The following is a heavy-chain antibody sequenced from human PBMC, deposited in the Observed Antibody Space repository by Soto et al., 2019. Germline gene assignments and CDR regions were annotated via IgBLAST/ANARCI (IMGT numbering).Heavy chain of an antibody. CDR1: GFTLSSYA. V-gene: IGHV3-23*01. CDR3: ARGQRALITYGPFDP. CDR2: FSGTGGYT. J-gene: IGHJ5*02. Sequence: PGGSLRLSCAASGFTLSSYAMSWVRRAPGKGLEWVSTFSGTGGYTYYTDSVKGRFTISRDESKNTLFLHMNSLRAADTAVYYCARGQRALITYGPFDPWGQGTLVPVSS. D-gene: IGHD4-17*01.